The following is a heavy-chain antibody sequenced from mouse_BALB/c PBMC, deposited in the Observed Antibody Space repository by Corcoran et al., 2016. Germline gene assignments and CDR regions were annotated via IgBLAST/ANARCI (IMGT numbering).Heavy chain of an antibody. CDR3: TREPYAMDY. CDR1: GYTFTNYG. CDR2: INTYTGEP. D-gene: IGHD6-1*01. J-gene: IGHJ4*01. Sequence: QIQLVQSGPELKKPGEPVKISCKASGYTFTNYGMNWVMQAPGKGLKWMGWINTYTGEPTYADDFKGRFAFSLETSASTAYLQINNLKNEDTATYFCTREPYAMDYWGQGTSVTVSS. V-gene: IGHV9-3-1*01.